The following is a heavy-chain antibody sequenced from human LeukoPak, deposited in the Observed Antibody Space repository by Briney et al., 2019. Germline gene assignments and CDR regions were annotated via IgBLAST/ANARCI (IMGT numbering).Heavy chain of an antibody. Sequence: GGSLRLSCAASGFTFSNYPMHWVRQAPGKGLEWVAVTSHNGTNKYYADSVKGRFTISRDNSKNTLYLQMNSLRAEDTAVYYCVKDYGGHSFDYWGQGTLVTVSS. CDR1: GFTFSNYP. CDR3: VKDYGGHSFDY. J-gene: IGHJ4*02. D-gene: IGHD4/OR15-4a*01. CDR2: TSHNGTNK. V-gene: IGHV3-30*18.